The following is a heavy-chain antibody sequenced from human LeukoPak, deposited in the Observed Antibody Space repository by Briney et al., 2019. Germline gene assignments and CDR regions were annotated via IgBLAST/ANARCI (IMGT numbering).Heavy chain of an antibody. D-gene: IGHD3-10*01. Sequence: GGSLRLSCAASEFTFSSYGMTWVRQAPGKGLEWVAVISYDGSNKYYADSVKGRFTISRDNSKNTLYLQMNSLRAEDTAVYYCAKDYVIGGFGLVMDVWGQGTTVTVSS. CDR2: ISYDGSNK. V-gene: IGHV3-30*18. CDR1: EFTFSSYG. J-gene: IGHJ6*02. CDR3: AKDYVIGGFGLVMDV.